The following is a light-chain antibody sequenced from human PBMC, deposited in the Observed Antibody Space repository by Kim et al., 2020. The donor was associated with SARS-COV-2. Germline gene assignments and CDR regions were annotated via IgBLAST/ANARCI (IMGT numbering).Light chain of an antibody. CDR3: AVWDDSLKGVV. J-gene: IGLJ2*01. CDR2: YDD. CDR1: DSTLGHSA. V-gene: IGLV1-36*01. Sequence: QVVTVSYAGTDSTLGHSAVTWFQHLPGKAPRTVIYYDDLLPSGVSDRFSGSKSGTSASLAISGLQSEDEADYYCAVWDDSLKGVVFGGGTQLTVL.